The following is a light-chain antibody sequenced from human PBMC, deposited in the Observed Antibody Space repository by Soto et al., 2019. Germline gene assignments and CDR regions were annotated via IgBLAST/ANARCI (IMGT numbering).Light chain of an antibody. J-gene: IGLJ1*01. V-gene: IGLV2-14*01. CDR1: SSDIGGYIY. CDR3: SSFSSSTTLYV. CDR2: EGS. Sequence: QSALTQPASVSGSPGQSITISCTGTSSDIGGYIYVSWYQQHPGKAPKLMIYEGSKRPSGVSNRFSGSKSGNTASLTNSGLQAEDEADYYCSSFSSSTTLYVFGTGTKVT.